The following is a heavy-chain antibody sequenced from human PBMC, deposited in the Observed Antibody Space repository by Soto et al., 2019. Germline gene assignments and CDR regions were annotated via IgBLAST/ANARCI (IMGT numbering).Heavy chain of an antibody. J-gene: IGHJ3*02. CDR2: IDPSDSYT. V-gene: IGHV5-10-1*01. CDR1: GYSFTSYW. CDR3: ARQEWEPTTAVDI. D-gene: IGHD1-26*01. Sequence: GESLKISCKGSGYSFTSYWISWVRQMPGKGLGWMGRIDPSDSYTNYSPSFQGHVTISADKSISTAYLQWSSLKASDTAMYYCARQEWEPTTAVDIWGQGTMVTVSS.